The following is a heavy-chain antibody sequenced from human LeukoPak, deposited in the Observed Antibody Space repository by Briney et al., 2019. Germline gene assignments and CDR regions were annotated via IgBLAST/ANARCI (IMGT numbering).Heavy chain of an antibody. D-gene: IGHD2-8*01. V-gene: IGHV4-34*01. J-gene: IGHJ4*02. CDR1: GGSFSGYY. CDR3: ARGPPYAYFDY. CDR2: INHSGST. Sequence: SETLSLTCAVYGGSFSGYYWSWIRQPPGKGLEWIGEINHSGSTNYNPSLKSRVTISVDTSKNQFSLKLSPVTAADTAVYYCARGPPYAYFDYWGQGTLVTVSS.